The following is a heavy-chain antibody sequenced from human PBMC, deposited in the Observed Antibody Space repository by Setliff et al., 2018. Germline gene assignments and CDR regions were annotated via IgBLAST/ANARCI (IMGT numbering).Heavy chain of an antibody. CDR1: GYTFTSYG. Sequence: ASVKVSCKASGYTFTSYGFSWVRQAPGQGLEWMGIINPSGGSTSYAQKFQGRVTMTRDTSTSTVYMELSSLRSEDTAVYYCARDSRGEEDTAFNWFDPWGQGTLVTVSS. V-gene: IGHV1-46*01. CDR2: INPSGGST. J-gene: IGHJ5*02. D-gene: IGHD5-18*01. CDR3: ARDSRGEEDTAFNWFDP.